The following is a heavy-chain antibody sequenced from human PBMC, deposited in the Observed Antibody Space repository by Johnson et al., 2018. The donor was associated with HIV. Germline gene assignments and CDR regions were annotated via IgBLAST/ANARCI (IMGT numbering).Heavy chain of an antibody. CDR2: IKSETDGGTT. CDR3: TTAKWLLGAFDI. Sequence: MLLVESGGGLVQPGGSLRLSCAASGFTFSTYWMSWVRQAPGKGLAWVGRIKSETDGGTTDYAAPVKDRFIISRDDSKDTLYLQMNSLKTEDTAVYYCTTAKWLLGAFDIWGQGTMVTVSS. D-gene: IGHD3-22*01. CDR1: GFTFSTYW. V-gene: IGHV3-15*01. J-gene: IGHJ3*02.